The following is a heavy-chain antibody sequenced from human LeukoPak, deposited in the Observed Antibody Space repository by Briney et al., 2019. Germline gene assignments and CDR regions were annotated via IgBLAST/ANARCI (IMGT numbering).Heavy chain of an antibody. Sequence: SETLSLTCSVSDGSINSYYWNWIRRPPGKGLEWIGYIYYNGNTNHSPSLKSRVTMSVDTSKNLFSLKVSSVTAADTAVYYCARGRSNYYGVDVWGQGTTVTVSS. J-gene: IGHJ6*02. CDR3: ARGRSNYYGVDV. D-gene: IGHD1-26*01. CDR1: DGSINSYY. V-gene: IGHV4-59*01. CDR2: IYYNGNT.